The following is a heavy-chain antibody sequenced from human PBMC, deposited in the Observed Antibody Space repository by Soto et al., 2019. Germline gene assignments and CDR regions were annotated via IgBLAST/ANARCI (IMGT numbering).Heavy chain of an antibody. Sequence: SETLSLTCSVSNGSISGFYWTWIRQPPGKILEWIGYIHYSGRTDYNPSLTSRDTMSVDTSKNQFSLNLKSITAADTAVYYCVRVGVGTGNHFDSWGRGTLVTVSS. CDR1: NGSISGFY. CDR3: VRVGVGTGNHFDS. V-gene: IGHV4-59*12. CDR2: IHYSGRT. D-gene: IGHD1-26*01. J-gene: IGHJ4*01.